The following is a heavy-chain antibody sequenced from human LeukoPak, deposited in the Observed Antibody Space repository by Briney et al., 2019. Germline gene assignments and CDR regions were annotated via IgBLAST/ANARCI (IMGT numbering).Heavy chain of an antibody. Sequence: PSETLSVTCTVSGDSIRSYYWSWVRQPPGQGLEWIGNIYYSGSTSYNPSLKSRVAISVDTSKNQFSLKLSSVTAADTAVYYCARRTAAAGSNWFDPWGQGTLVTVSS. J-gene: IGHJ5*02. CDR1: GDSIRSYY. D-gene: IGHD6-13*01. CDR3: ARRTAAAGSNWFDP. V-gene: IGHV4-59*08. CDR2: IYYSGST.